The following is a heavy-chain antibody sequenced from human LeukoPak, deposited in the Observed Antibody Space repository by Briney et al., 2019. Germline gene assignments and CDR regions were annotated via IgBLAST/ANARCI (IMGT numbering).Heavy chain of an antibody. V-gene: IGHV1-24*01. Sequence: GASVKVSCTLSGYTGSEFTMHWGRQVPGKGLGWMGGFDTEDGETKYAQKFQGRVTMTEDTSTGTAYMELSRLTSEDTAVYYCATHTISGVVTYASLIWGRGTLVTVSS. J-gene: IGHJ3*02. CDR1: GYTGSEFT. CDR3: ATHTISGVVTYASLI. CDR2: FDTEDGET. D-gene: IGHD3-3*01.